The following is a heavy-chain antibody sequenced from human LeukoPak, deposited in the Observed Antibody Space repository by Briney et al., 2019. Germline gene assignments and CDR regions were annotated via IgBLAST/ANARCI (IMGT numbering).Heavy chain of an antibody. CDR1: GGSISSSPYY. V-gene: IGHV4-39*01. CDR3: ARHGSPSDVLSAFDI. Sequence: PSETLFLTCTVSGGSISSSPYYWGWIRQPPGKGLEWIGSMYYSGRTYYNPSLKSRVTISVDTSKNQFSLKMTSVTAADTAVYYCARHGSPSDVLSAFDIWGQGTMVTVSS. CDR2: MYYSGRT. J-gene: IGHJ3*02. D-gene: IGHD3-10*01.